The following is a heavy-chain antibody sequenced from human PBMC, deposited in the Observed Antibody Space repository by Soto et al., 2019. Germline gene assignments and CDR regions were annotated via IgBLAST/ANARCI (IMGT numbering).Heavy chain of an antibody. CDR1: GFTFSTYG. J-gene: IGHJ4*02. CDR3: LSTTIEVII. V-gene: IGHV3-30*03. Sequence: QVQLVESGGGVVQPGRSLRLSCAASGFTFSTYGMHWVRQAPVKGLEWVAVISYDGSNIHYADSVKGRFTISRDNSKNTLYLQMNSLRAEDTAVYYCLSTTIEVIIWGQGTLVTVSS. CDR2: ISYDGSNI. D-gene: IGHD3-22*01.